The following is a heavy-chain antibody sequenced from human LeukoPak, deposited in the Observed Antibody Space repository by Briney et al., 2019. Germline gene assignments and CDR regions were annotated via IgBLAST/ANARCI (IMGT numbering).Heavy chain of an antibody. Sequence: GESLKISCKGSGYSFTSYWISWVRQMPGKGLEWMGRIDPSDSYTNYSPSFQGHVTISADKSISTAYLQWSSLKASDTAMYYCAGGPRGYCSSTSCYGTYFDYWGQGTLVTVSS. V-gene: IGHV5-10-1*01. CDR2: IDPSDSYT. CDR1: GYSFTSYW. CDR3: AGGPRGYCSSTSCYGTYFDY. D-gene: IGHD2-2*03. J-gene: IGHJ4*02.